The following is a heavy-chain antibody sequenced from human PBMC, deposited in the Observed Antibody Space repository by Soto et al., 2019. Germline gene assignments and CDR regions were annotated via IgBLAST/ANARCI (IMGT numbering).Heavy chain of an antibody. CDR3: DKVVIVVVTYCDA. CDR2: ISGSGGST. CDR1: GFTFSSYA. D-gene: IGHD3-22*01. Sequence: PGVSLRLSCSASGFTFSSYAMSWVRQAPGKGLEWVSAISGSGGSTYYADSVKGRFTISRDNSKNTLYLQMNSLRAEDTAVYYWDKVVIVVVTYCDAWCQRTRVTV. J-gene: IGHJ4*02. V-gene: IGHV3-23*01.